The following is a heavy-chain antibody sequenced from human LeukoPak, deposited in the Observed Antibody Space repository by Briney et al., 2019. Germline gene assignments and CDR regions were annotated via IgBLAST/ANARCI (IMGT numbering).Heavy chain of an antibody. CDR1: GDSITTNSYW. V-gene: IGHV4-39*01. Sequence: SETLSLTCSLSGDSITTNSYWWGWIRQSPGKGLEWIGSIYSSGNSCYNPSLKSRATISPDTSKNQYSLRLTSVTAADTAVYYGARRGIWNFKMGNWSAPGGKEILSPSLQ. CDR3: ARRGIWNFKMGNWSAP. J-gene: IGHJ5*02. CDR2: IYSSGNS. D-gene: IGHD3-3*01.